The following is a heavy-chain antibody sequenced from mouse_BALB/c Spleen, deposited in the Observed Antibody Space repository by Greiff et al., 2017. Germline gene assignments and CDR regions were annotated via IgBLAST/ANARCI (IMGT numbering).Heavy chain of an antibody. CDR3: ARWMPVGYYPSNAMDY. D-gene: IGHD2-3*01. CDR2: INTYNDGT. Sequence: VQLQQSGPELVKPGASVKMSCKASGYTFTSYVMHWVKQKPGQGLEWIGYINTYNDGTKYNEKFKGKATLTSDKSSSTAYMELSSLTSEDSSVYYCARWMPVGYYPSNAMDYWGQGTSVTVSS. V-gene: IGHV1-14*01. CDR1: GYTFTSYV. J-gene: IGHJ4*01.